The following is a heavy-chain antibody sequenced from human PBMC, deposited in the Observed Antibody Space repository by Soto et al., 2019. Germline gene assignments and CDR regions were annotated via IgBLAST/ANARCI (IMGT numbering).Heavy chain of an antibody. CDR2: INSKTDGGTT. J-gene: IGHJ4*02. CDR3: TTEGPKFFDY. V-gene: IGHV3-15*01. Sequence: GGSLRLSCAASEFTFSNAWMGWGRQAPGKGLEWVGRINSKTDGGTTDYAAPVKGRLTISRDDSKNTLYLQMNSLKTEDTAGDYCTTEGPKFFDYWGQGTLVTVSS. CDR1: EFTFSNAW.